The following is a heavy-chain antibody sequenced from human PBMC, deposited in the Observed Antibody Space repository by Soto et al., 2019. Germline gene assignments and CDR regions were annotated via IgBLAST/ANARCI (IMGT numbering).Heavy chain of an antibody. CDR3: VRRRHSPTCLDL. D-gene: IGHD2-15*01. V-gene: IGHV4-59*08. Sequence: QVLLQESDPGLVKPSQTLSLTCTVSGGSITNYYWGWIRQPPAQGLEWIGLIYYIGSTNSHPSLTSRVTMSVDRSKKQFSLKLSSATASDTVVYFCVRRRHSPTCLDLGGQLTMFTVSA. CDR2: IYYIGST. CDR1: GGSITNYY. J-gene: IGHJ3*01.